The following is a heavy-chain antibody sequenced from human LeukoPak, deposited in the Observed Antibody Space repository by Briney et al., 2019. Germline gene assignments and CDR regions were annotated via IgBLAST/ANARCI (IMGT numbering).Heavy chain of an antibody. V-gene: IGHV4-34*01. CDR3: TKGRGI. D-gene: IGHD3-10*01. CDR2: INHSGRT. Sequence: SETLSLTCAVYGGSFSGYYWSWIRQPPGKGLEWIGEINHSGRTNYNPSLRSRVTISVDTSKNQFSLKLTSVTAADTAVYYCTKGRGIWGQGTLVTVSS. J-gene: IGHJ4*02. CDR1: GGSFSGYY.